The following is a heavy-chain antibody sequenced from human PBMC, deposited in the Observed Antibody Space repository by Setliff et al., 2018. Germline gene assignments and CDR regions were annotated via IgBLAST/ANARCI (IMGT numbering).Heavy chain of an antibody. J-gene: IGHJ4*02. Sequence: SETLSLTCTVSGDSMSSRTYYWNWIRQHAGKGLEWIGQIYTSWSTNYNPSLKSRLTISLDTSKNQFSLRLSSVTAADTAVYYCARTGTYRYFDYWGQGTLVTVSS. V-gene: IGHV4-61*09. D-gene: IGHD1-1*01. CDR1: GDSMSSRTYY. CDR2: IYTSWST. CDR3: ARTGTYRYFDY.